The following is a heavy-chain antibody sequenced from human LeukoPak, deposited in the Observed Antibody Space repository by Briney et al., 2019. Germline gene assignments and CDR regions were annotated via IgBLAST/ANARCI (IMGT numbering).Heavy chain of an antibody. Sequence: GGSLRLSCAASGFIFSNYWMSWVRQVPGKGLEWVANIKPDGSEKYYVDSVKGRFTISRDEAKDSVYLQMNSLRVEDTAVYYCARDWAGRTTQYNYFGPWGQGTLVTVSS. D-gene: IGHD1-14*01. CDR1: GFIFSNYW. J-gene: IGHJ5*02. CDR3: ARDWAGRTTQYNYFGP. CDR2: IKPDGSEK. V-gene: IGHV3-7*01.